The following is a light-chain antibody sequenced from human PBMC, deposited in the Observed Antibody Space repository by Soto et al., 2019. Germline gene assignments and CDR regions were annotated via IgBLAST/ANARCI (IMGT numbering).Light chain of an antibody. CDR3: QQYYSPPLT. V-gene: IGKV4-1*01. Sequence: DIVMTQSPASLTASLGESVTINCKSSRSVLFTTLNRNYLAWYQQNPWHPPKLLINWASFRESGVPERFTGSGSEAEFTLTISSLQAEDVAVYYCQQYYSPPLTFGQGTKLEIK. CDR1: RSVLFTTLNRNY. J-gene: IGKJ2*01. CDR2: WAS.